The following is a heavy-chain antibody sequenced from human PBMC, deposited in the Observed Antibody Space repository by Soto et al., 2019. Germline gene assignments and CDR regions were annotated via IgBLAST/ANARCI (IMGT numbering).Heavy chain of an antibody. Sequence: GGSLRLSCVASGFTFSSYGMHWVRQAPGKGLEWVAIISYDGSNTYYADSVKGRFTISRDNSKNTPYLQMNSLRAEDTSVYYCAKEGGLSGSYYISSSYYFDYWGQGTLVTVS. CDR2: ISYDGSNT. CDR3: AKEGGLSGSYYISSSYYFDY. D-gene: IGHD1-26*01. V-gene: IGHV3-30*18. CDR1: GFTFSSYG. J-gene: IGHJ4*02.